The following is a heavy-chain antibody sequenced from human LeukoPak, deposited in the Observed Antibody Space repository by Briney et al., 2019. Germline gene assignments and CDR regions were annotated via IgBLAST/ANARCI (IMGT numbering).Heavy chain of an antibody. V-gene: IGHV3-48*04. CDR2: ISSSSSTI. Sequence: GSLRLSCAASGFTFSSYSMNWVRQAPGKGLEWVSYISSSSSTIYYADSVKGRFTISRDNAKNSLYLQMNSLRAEDTAVYYCARATPLNYYDSSGYFDYGGQGTLVTVSS. CDR1: GFTFSSYS. CDR3: ARATPLNYYDSSGYFDY. J-gene: IGHJ4*02. D-gene: IGHD3-22*01.